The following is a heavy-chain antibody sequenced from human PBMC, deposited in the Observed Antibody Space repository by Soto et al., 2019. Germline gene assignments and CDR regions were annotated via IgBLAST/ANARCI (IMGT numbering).Heavy chain of an antibody. CDR3: AFRIVVMRDGMYV. J-gene: IGHJ6*02. D-gene: IGHD2-21*01. Sequence: QGQLVQSGAEVKKPGSSVKVSCKASGLTFSNYAVSWVRQAPGQGPEWMGGIVHLYGTTNYAQRFQGRLTITADESTSTTYMELSSLTFDDTAVYYCAFRIVVMRDGMYVWGRGTTVTVSS. CDR2: IVHLYGTT. V-gene: IGHV1-69*01. CDR1: GLTFSNYA.